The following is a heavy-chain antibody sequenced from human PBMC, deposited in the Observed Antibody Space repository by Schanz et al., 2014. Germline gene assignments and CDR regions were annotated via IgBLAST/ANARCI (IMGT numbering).Heavy chain of an antibody. Sequence: QVQLQESGPGLVKPSQTLSLACAVSGGSISSGDSLWSWIRQPPGRGLEWIGNVFYSGTTSYNPPLKSRISMSVNPSKNQIPLNLKPVTAADTAVYYCARGVRRYDILTGHYCVDSFDIWGQGTMVTVSS. V-gene: IGHV4-30-4*07. CDR2: VFYSGTT. CDR3: ARGVRRYDILTGHYCVDSFDI. J-gene: IGHJ3*02. CDR1: GGSISSGDSL. D-gene: IGHD3-9*01.